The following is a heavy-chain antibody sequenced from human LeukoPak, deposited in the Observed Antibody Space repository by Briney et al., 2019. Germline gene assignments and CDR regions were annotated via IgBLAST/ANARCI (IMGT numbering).Heavy chain of an antibody. J-gene: IGHJ4*02. V-gene: IGHV4-59*01. CDR1: GGSISSYY. D-gene: IGHD6-13*01. CDR2: IYYSGSA. Sequence: PSETLSLTCTVSGGSISSYYWSWIWQPPGKGLEWIGYIYYSGSAIYNPSLKSRVTISVDTSKSQFSLNLSSVTAADTAVYYCARLGYSSSWYVFDYWGQGTLVTVSS. CDR3: ARLGYSSSWYVFDY.